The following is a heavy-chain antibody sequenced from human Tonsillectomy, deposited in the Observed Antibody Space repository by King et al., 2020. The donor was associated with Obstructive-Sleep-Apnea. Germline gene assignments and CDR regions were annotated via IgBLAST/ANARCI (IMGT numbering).Heavy chain of an antibody. D-gene: IGHD5-12*01. V-gene: IGHV4-28*01. CDR1: GYSISRSNW. CDR2: IYDSVTT. CDR3: ARSDVTGYGGVDI. J-gene: IGHJ3*02. Sequence: VQLQESGPGLVKPSDTLSLTCAVSGYSISRSNWCGWIRQPPGKGLEWIGYIYDSVTTYYHPSLRSRVTLSVDTSKNQFSLKLSSVTAVDTAVYYCARSDVTGYGGVDIWGQGTMVTVSS.